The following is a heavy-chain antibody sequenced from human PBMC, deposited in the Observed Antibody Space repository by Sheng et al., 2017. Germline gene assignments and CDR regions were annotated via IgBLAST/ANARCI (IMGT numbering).Heavy chain of an antibody. V-gene: IGHV3-53*02. CDR1: GFTVSSNY. CDR3: ARDSEADSSDNYYYYYGMDV. CDR2: IYSGGST. J-gene: IGHJ6*02. D-gene: IGHD6-19*01. Sequence: EVQLVETGGGLIQPGGSLRLSCAASGFTVSSNYMSWVRQAPGKGLEWVSVIYSGGSTYYADSVKGRFTISRDNSKNTLYLQMNSLRAEDTAVYYCARDSEADSSDNYYYYYGMDVWGQGTTVT.